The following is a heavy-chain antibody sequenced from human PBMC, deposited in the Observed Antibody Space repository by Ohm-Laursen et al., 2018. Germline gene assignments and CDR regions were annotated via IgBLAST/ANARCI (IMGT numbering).Heavy chain of an antibody. D-gene: IGHD2-21*01. CDR3: ASARRSSYWYDPTFDAFDI. CDR1: GFTFSSYA. V-gene: IGHV3-23*01. CDR2: LSGSGHDT. Sequence: SLRLSCAASGFTFSSYAMSWVRQAPEKGLEWVSGLSGSGHDTYYTDFVKGRFTISRDNSKNTLYLQMNSLRAEDTAVYYCASARRSSYWYDPTFDAFDIWGQGTMVTVSS. J-gene: IGHJ3*02.